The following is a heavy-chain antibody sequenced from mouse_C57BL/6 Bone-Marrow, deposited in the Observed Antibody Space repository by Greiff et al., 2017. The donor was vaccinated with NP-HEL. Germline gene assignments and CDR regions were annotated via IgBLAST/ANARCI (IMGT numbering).Heavy chain of an antibody. CDR2: IYPRSGNT. V-gene: IGHV1-81*01. J-gene: IGHJ1*03. Sequence: VQLKESGAELARPGASVKLSCKASGYTFTSYGISWVKQRTGQGLEWIGEIYPRSGNTYYNEKFKGKATLTAYKSSSTAYMELRSLTSEDSAVYFCARTMITDWYFDVWGTGTTVTVSS. CDR1: GYTFTSYG. CDR3: ARTMITDWYFDV. D-gene: IGHD2-4*01.